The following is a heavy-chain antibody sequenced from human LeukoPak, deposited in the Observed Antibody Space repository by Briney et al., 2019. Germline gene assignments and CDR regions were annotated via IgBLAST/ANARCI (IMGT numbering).Heavy chain of an antibody. J-gene: IGHJ4*02. V-gene: IGHV4-34*01. CDR1: GGSFSGYY. D-gene: IGHD6-13*01. CDR3: ARELLGYSSSWYYFDY. Sequence: SETLSLTCAVYGGSFSGYYWSWIRQPPGKGLEWIGEINHSGSTNYNPSLKSRVTISVDTSKNQFSLKLSSVTAADTAVYYCARELLGYSSSWYYFDYWGQGTLVTVSS. CDR2: INHSGST.